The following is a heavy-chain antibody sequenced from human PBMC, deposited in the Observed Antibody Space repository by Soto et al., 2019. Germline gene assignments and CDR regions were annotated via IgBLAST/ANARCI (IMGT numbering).Heavy chain of an antibody. CDR3: ARDKITGLFDY. Sequence: XXTLSLTCAVHSGSFIGYYWDWIRQPPGRGMEWIGXLNHSXSTNYKQSLKXXVTISVDTXKNQLSLKLTSVNDADKDVYYCARDKITGLFDYWGQGTLVTVYS. CDR2: LNHSXST. D-gene: IGHD2-8*02. CDR1: SGSFIGYY. J-gene: IGHJ4*02. V-gene: IGHV4-34*01.